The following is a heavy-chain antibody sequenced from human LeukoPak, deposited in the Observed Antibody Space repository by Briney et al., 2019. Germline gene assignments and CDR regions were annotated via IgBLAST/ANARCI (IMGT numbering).Heavy chain of an antibody. CDR3: ARDRTSGSYYTSSDAFDI. J-gene: IGHJ3*02. V-gene: IGHV3-21*06. Sequence: GGSLRLSCAASGFTFTSYSMNWVRQAPGKGLEWVSSISSSSSYIYYADSLKGRFTISRDNVKNSLYLQMNSLRAEDTAVYYCARDRTSGSYYTSSDAFDIWGQGTMVTVSS. CDR2: ISSSSSYI. D-gene: IGHD3-10*01. CDR1: GFTFTSYS.